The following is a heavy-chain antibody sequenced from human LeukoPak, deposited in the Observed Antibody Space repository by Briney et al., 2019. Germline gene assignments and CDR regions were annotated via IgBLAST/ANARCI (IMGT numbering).Heavy chain of an antibody. V-gene: IGHV3-33*01. D-gene: IGHD1-26*01. CDR3: ARDTDSGNPPGPFDY. CDR1: GFTFSSYG. CDR2: IWYDGSNK. J-gene: IGHJ4*02. Sequence: GGSLRLSCAASGFTFSSYGMHWVRQAPGKGLEWVAVIWYDGSNKYYADSVKGRFTISRDNSKNTLYLQMNSLRAEDTAVYYYARDTDSGNPPGPFDYWGQGTLVTVSS.